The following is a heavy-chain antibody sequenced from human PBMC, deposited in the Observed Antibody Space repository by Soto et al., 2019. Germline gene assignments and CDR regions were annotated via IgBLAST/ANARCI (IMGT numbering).Heavy chain of an antibody. Sequence: GGSLRLSCTGAGFTFSDFAMTWVRHVPGRGLEWVASLDGAGGSTYYAESVRGRFSISRDNSQNTLFLQMKRLTVDDTAIYYCAAPRDEYGSGVSWFTYGMDIWGQGTTVTVSS. CDR2: LDGAGGST. J-gene: IGHJ6*02. V-gene: IGHV3-23*01. CDR3: AAPRDEYGSGVSWFTYGMDI. CDR1: GFTFSDFA. D-gene: IGHD3-10*01.